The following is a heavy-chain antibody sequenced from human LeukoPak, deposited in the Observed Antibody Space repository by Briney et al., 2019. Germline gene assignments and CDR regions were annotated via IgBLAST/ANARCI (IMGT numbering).Heavy chain of an antibody. CDR2: INPNSGGT. V-gene: IGHV1-2*02. CDR1: GYTFTGYY. J-gene: IGHJ4*02. CDR3: ARGGWELQPVIDY. Sequence: ASVKVSRKASGYTFTGYYMHWVRQAPGQGLEWMGWINPNSGGTNYAQKFQGRVTMTRDTSISTAHMELSRLRSDDTAVYYCARGGWELQPVIDYWGQGTLVTVSS. D-gene: IGHD1-26*01.